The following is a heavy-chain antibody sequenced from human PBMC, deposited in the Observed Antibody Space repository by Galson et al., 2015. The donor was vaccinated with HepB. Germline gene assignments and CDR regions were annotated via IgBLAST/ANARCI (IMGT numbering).Heavy chain of an antibody. CDR3: ARDPREWLVYYYYYGMDV. D-gene: IGHD6-19*01. Sequence: SLRLSCAASGFTFSSYSMNWVRPAPGKGLEWVSSISSSSRYIYSAASVKGRFTISRDNAKNSLYLQMNSLRAEDTAVYYCARDPREWLVYYYYYGMDVWGQGTTVTVSS. CDR1: GFTFSSYS. CDR2: ISSSSRYI. J-gene: IGHJ6*02. V-gene: IGHV3-21*01.